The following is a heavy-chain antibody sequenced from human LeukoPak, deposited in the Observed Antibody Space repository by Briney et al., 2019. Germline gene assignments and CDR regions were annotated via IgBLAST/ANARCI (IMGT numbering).Heavy chain of an antibody. CDR2: ISYDGSNK. CDR1: GFTFSSYG. CDR3: ATTFLGY. J-gene: IGHJ4*02. V-gene: IGHV3-30*03. Sequence: PGGSLRLSCAASGFTFSSYGMHWVRQAPGKGLEWVAVISYDGSNKYYADSVKGRFTISRDNSKNTLYLQMNSLRAEDTAVYYCATTFLGYWGQGTLVTVSS. D-gene: IGHD3-3*01.